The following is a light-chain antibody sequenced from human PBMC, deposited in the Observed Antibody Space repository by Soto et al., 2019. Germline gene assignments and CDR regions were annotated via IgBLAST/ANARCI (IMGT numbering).Light chain of an antibody. J-gene: IGKJ3*01. CDR1: QGISSY. V-gene: IGKV1-9*01. CDR3: QQLNSYIRGT. Sequence: DIQLTQSPSFLSASVGDRVTITCRASQGISSYLAWYQQKPGKAPKLLIYAASTLQSGVPSRFSGSGSGTEFTLTISSLQPEDFATHSCQQLNSYIRGTLGPGTKVDIK. CDR2: AAS.